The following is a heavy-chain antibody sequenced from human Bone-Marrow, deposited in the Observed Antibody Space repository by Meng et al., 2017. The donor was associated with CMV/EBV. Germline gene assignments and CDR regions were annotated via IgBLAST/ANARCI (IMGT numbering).Heavy chain of an antibody. CDR2: IYYSGST. J-gene: IGHJ3*02. D-gene: IGHD3-22*01. CDR3: ARRAPMTLGPFDI. Sequence: ESLKISCTVSGGSISSSSYYWGWIRQPPGKGLEWIGSIYYSGSTYYNPSLKSRVTISVDTSKNQFSLKLSSVTAADTAVYYCARRAPMTLGPFDIWGQGTMVTVSS. V-gene: IGHV4-39*01. CDR1: GGSISSSSYY.